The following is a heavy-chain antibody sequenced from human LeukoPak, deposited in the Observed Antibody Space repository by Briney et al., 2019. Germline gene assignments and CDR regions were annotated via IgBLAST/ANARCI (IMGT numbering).Heavy chain of an antibody. J-gene: IGHJ4*02. CDR1: GFTFSDAW. V-gene: IGHV3-15*01. CDR2: IKSKANGETT. Sequence: GGSLRLSCSASGFTFSDAWMGWARQAPGKGLEWVGRIKSKANGETTHFAAPVKGRFTISRDDSKNTLYLQMNGLKTEDTAVYYCAWGGDYFDFWGRGTLVTVSS. CDR3: AWGGDYFDF. D-gene: IGHD3-16*01.